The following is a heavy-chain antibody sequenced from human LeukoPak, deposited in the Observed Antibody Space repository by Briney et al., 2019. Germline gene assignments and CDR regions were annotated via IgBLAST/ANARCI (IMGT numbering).Heavy chain of an antibody. Sequence: GGSLRLSCVASGFKFADYAMHWVRQTPGKGLEWVSSISSSSYIYYADSVKGRFTISRDNAKNSLYLQMNSLRAEDTAVYYCARGDYGDYIKACDYWGQGTLVTVSS. J-gene: IGHJ4*02. D-gene: IGHD4-17*01. CDR3: ARGDYGDYIKACDY. CDR1: GFKFADYA. CDR2: ISSSSYI. V-gene: IGHV3-69-1*01.